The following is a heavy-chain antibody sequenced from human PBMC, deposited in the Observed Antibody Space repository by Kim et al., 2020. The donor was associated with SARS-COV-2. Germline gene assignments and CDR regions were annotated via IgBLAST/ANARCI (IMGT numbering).Heavy chain of an antibody. CDR3: ARTFYDFWSGYLLYNWFDP. CDR1: GYTFTGYY. CDR2: INPNSGGT. Sequence: ASVKVSCKASGYTFTGYYMHWVRQAPGQGLEWMGWINPNSGGTNYAQKFQGRVTMTRDTSISTAYMELSRLRSDDTAVYYCARTFYDFWSGYLLYNWFDPWGQGTLVTVSS. V-gene: IGHV1-2*02. D-gene: IGHD3-3*01. J-gene: IGHJ5*02.